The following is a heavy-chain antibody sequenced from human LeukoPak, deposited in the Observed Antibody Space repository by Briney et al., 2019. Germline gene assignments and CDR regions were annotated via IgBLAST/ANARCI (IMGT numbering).Heavy chain of an antibody. CDR3: AKTQYQLPFDAFDI. Sequence: SETLSLTCTVSGGSISSYYWSWIRQPPGKGLEWIGYIYYSGSTNYNPSLKSRVTISVDTSKNQFSLKLSSVTAADTAVYYCAKTQYQLPFDAFDIWGQGTVVTVSS. CDR1: GGSISSYY. J-gene: IGHJ3*02. CDR2: IYYSGST. D-gene: IGHD2-2*01. V-gene: IGHV4-59*01.